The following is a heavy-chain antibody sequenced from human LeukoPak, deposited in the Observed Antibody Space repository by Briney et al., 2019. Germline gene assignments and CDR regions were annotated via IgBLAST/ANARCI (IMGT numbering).Heavy chain of an antibody. J-gene: IGHJ3*02. Sequence: SETLSLTCAVYGGSFSGYYWSWIRQPPGKGLEWIGEINHSGSTNYNPSPKSRSTISVDTSKNQFSLKLSSVTAADTAVYYCERDGKRAMYYYDSSGYRPRAKNAFDIWGQGTMVTVSS. CDR1: GGSFSGYY. V-gene: IGHV4-34*01. CDR3: ERDGKRAMYYYDSSGYRPRAKNAFDI. CDR2: INHSGST. D-gene: IGHD3-22*01.